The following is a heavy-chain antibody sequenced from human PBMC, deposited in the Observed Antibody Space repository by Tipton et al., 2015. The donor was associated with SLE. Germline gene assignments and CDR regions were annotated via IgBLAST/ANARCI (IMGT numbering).Heavy chain of an antibody. CDR2: IYYSGST. V-gene: IGHV4-39*07. J-gene: IGHJ4*02. CDR3: ARDRTGGAGFDY. D-gene: IGHD1-1*01. CDR1: GGSISSSSYY. Sequence: TLSLTCIVSGGSISSSSYYWGWIRQPPGKGLEWIGSIYYSGSTYYNPSLKSRVTISVDTSKNQFSLKLSSVTAADTAVYYCARDRTGGAGFDYWGQGTLVTVSS.